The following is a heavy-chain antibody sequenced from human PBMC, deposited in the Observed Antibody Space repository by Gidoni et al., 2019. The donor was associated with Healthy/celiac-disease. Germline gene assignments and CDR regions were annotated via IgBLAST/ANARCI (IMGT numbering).Heavy chain of an antibody. CDR2: ISYDGSNK. CDR3: ARDPPRYCSSTSCSRGFDY. D-gene: IGHD2-2*01. Sequence: QVQLVESGGGVVQPGRSLRLSCAAPGFPFSRSAMHWVRQAPGKGLEWVAVISYDGSNKYYADSVKGRFTISRDNSKNTLYLQMNSLRAEDTAVYYCARDPPRYCSSTSCSRGFDYWGQGTLVTVSS. J-gene: IGHJ4*02. V-gene: IGHV3-30-3*01. CDR1: GFPFSRSA.